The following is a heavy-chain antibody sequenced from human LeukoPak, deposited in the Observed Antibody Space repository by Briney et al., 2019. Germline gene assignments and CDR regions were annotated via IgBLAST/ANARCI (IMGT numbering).Heavy chain of an antibody. CDR2: IKQDGSEK. J-gene: IGHJ4*02. D-gene: IGHD3-3*01. V-gene: IGHV3-7*01. CDR3: ARDTTAYYDFWSGYYYGGYYMYYFDY. CDR1: GFTFSSYW. Sequence: PGGSLRLSCEASGFTFSSYWMGWVRQAPGKGLEWVANIKQDGSEKYYVDSVKGRFTISRDNAKNSLYLQMNSLRAEDTAVYYCARDTTAYYDFWSGYYYGGYYMYYFDYWGQGTLVTVSS.